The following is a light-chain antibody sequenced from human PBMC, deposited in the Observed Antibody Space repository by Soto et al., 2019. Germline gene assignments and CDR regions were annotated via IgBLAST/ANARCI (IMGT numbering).Light chain of an antibody. CDR2: DAS. J-gene: IGKJ1*01. CDR3: QQYNSYSPAT. CDR1: QSIGDW. V-gene: IGKV1-5*01. Sequence: DIQMTQSPSTLAASVGDRVTITCRASQSIGDWLAWYQQKPGKAPNLLIYDASRSVSGVPSRFSGGGSGTEFTPTIISLQPDDFASYYCQQYNSYSPATFGQGTKVEIK.